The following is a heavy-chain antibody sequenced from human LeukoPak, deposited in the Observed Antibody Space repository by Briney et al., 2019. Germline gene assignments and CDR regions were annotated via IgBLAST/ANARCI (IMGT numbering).Heavy chain of an antibody. CDR2: IYSGGTT. V-gene: IGHV3-53*01. Sequence: GGSLRLSCAASGFTFGRNYMSWARQAPGKGLEWVSVIYSGGTTYYADSVKGRFTISRDNSKNTLYLQMNSLRAEDTTVYYCARGSSGWYAFNYWGQGTLITVSS. D-gene: IGHD6-19*01. J-gene: IGHJ4*02. CDR3: ARGSSGWYAFNY. CDR1: GFTFGRNY.